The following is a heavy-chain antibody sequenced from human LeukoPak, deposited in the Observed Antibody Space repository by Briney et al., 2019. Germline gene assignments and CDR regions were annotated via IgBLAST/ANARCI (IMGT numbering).Heavy chain of an antibody. CDR3: ARDRSIGITTADRSFEY. CDR1: GFTFSSYA. J-gene: IGHJ4*02. CDR2: ISYDGSYK. D-gene: IGHD3-10*01. Sequence: GGSLRLYCAASGFTFSSYAMHWVRQAPGKGLEWVAVISYDGSYKYYADSVRGRFSISRDNSKNTLYLQMDSLGAEDTAVYYCARDRSIGITTADRSFEYWGQGILVSVSS. V-gene: IGHV3-30-3*01.